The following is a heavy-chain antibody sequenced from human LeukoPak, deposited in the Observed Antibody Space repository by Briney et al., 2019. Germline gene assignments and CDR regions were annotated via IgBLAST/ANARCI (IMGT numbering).Heavy chain of an antibody. D-gene: IGHD3-3*01. Sequence: GGSLRLSCAASELTVSDDYMSRVRQAPGKGLEWVSVIYTRGNSYYADSVRGRFTISRDNSKNTLYLQMNSLRAEDTAVYYCARVETVAGIPFWNWGQGTLVTVSS. V-gene: IGHV3-66*01. CDR3: ARVETVAGIPFWN. J-gene: IGHJ4*02. CDR1: ELTVSDDY. CDR2: IYTRGNS.